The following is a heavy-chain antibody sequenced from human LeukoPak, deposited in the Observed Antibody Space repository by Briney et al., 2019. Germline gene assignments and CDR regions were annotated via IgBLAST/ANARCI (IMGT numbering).Heavy chain of an antibody. V-gene: IGHV3-7*03. J-gene: IGHJ4*02. D-gene: IGHD3-10*01. CDR1: GFTFSSYW. Sequence: GGSLRLSCAVSGFTFSSYWMSWVRQAPGKGLEWVANIKQDGSEKYYVDSVKGRFTISRDNAKNSLYLQMNSLRAEDTAVYYCARDRRGPFDYWGQGTLVTVSS. CDR2: IKQDGSEK. CDR3: ARDRRGPFDY.